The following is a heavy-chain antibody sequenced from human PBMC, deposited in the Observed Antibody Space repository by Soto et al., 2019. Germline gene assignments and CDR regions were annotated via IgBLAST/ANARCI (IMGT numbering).Heavy chain of an antibody. V-gene: IGHV4-59*08. CDR3: ARKQLQSSGWYSDY. J-gene: IGHJ4*02. D-gene: IGHD6-19*01. Sequence: PSETLSLTCTVAGGSISNYYWSWIRQPPGKGLEWIGYIFYSGSTKYNPSLRSRVTISIDTSKKQFSLNLSSVTAADTAVYYCARKQLQSSGWYSDYWGQGTLVTVSS. CDR2: IFYSGST. CDR1: GGSISNYY.